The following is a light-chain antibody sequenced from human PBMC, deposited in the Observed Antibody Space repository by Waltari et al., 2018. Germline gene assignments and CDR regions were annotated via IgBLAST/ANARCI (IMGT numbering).Light chain of an antibody. Sequence: SYELTQPPSVSVSPGQTATITCSGDKLVTKYSSWYQQKPGQSPVLVIYQNNKRPSGIPERFSGSNSGNTATLTISGTQAMDEADYYCQAWDSSTVVFGGGTKLTVV. CDR1: KLVTKY. J-gene: IGLJ2*01. CDR3: QAWDSSTVV. V-gene: IGLV3-1*01. CDR2: QNN.